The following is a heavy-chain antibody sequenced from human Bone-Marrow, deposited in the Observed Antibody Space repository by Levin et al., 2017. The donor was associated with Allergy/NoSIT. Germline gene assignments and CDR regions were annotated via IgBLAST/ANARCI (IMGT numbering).Heavy chain of an antibody. Sequence: GESLKISCAASGFTFSSFAMSWVRQAPGKGLEWVSAISGSGGSTYYADSVKGRFTISRDNSKHTLNLQMTSLRAEDTALYYCAKGLDSSGWPYFDYWGQGTLVTVSS. D-gene: IGHD6-19*01. CDR2: ISGSGGST. V-gene: IGHV3-23*01. CDR1: GFTFSSFA. J-gene: IGHJ4*02. CDR3: AKGLDSSGWPYFDY.